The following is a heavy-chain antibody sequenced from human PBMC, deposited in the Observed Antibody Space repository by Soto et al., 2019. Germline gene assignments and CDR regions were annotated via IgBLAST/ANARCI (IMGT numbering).Heavy chain of an antibody. CDR2: IIPIFGTA. CDR1: GGTFSSYA. V-gene: IGHV1-69*01. J-gene: IGHJ6*02. D-gene: IGHD5-12*01. Sequence: QVQLVQSGAEVKKPGSSVKVSCKASGGTFSSYAISWVRQAPGQGLEWMGGIIPIFGTANYAQKFQGRVTITADESTSTAYMELSSLRSEDTAVYYCAKVARIEMATITRYYYYGMDVWGQGTTVTVSS. CDR3: AKVARIEMATITRYYYYGMDV.